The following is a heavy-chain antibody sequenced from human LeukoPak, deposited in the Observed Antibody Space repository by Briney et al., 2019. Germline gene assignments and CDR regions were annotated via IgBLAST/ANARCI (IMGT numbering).Heavy chain of an antibody. Sequence: GRSLRLSCAASGFTFSSYGMHWVRQAPGKGLEWVAVISYDGSNKYYADSVKGRFTISRDNSKNTLYLQMNSLRAEDTAVYYCAKDRGTARANYYYGMDVWGQGTTVTVSS. CDR2: ISYDGSNK. J-gene: IGHJ6*02. D-gene: IGHD5-18*01. CDR1: GFTFSSYG. CDR3: AKDRGTARANYYYGMDV. V-gene: IGHV3-30*18.